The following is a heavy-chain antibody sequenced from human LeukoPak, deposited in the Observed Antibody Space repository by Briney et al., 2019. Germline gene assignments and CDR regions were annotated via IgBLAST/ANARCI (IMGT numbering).Heavy chain of an antibody. J-gene: IGHJ5*01. CDR1: GFTFNNYA. V-gene: IGHV3-23*01. CDR2: ISASGGTT. CDR3: AKEPREYCSSTSCPNWFDS. D-gene: IGHD2-2*01. Sequence: GGSLRLSCAASGFTFNNYAMSWVRQALGKGLEWVSAISASGGTTYYADSVKGRFTISRDNSENTLFLQMNSLRAEDTAVYYCAKEPREYCSSTSCPNWFDSWGQGTLVTVSS.